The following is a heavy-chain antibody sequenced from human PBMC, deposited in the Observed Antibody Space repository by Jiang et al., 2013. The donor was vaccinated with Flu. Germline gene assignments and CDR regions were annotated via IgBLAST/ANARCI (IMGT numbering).Heavy chain of an antibody. D-gene: IGHD3-3*01. CDR2: INTNTGNP. V-gene: IGHV7-4-1*01. J-gene: IGHJ5*02. CDR3: ARDPLPYYDFWSGFGLGGNWFDP. CDR1: GYTFTSYA. Sequence: GSELKKPGASVKVSCKASGYTFTSYAMNWVRQAPGQGLEWMGWINTNTGNPTYAQGFTGRFVFSLDTSVSTAYLQICSLKAEDTAVYYCARDPLPYYDFWSGFGLGGNWFDPWGQGTLVTVSS.